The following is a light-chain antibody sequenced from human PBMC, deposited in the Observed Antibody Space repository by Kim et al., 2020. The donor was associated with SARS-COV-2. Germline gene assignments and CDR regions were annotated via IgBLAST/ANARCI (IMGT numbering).Light chain of an antibody. CDR3: QHRKSWPLT. CDR2: DAS. CDR1: QNINPY. J-gene: IGKJ4*01. Sequence: SLSPGERATLSCRASQNINPYLGWYQQKPGQTPRLLIYDASYRATGIPARFSGSGSGTDFTLTISSLEPEDIAVYYCQHRKSWPLTFGGGTKLEI. V-gene: IGKV3-11*01.